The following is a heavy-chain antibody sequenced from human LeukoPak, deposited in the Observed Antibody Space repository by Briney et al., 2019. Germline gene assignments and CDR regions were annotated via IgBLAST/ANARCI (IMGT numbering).Heavy chain of an antibody. CDR2: INPSGGST. CDR3: PREGRRDGYKPFDY. D-gene: IGHD5-24*01. J-gene: IGHJ4*02. Sequence: ASVKVSCKASGYTFTSYDINWVRQAPGQGLEWMGIINPSGGSTSDAQKFQGRVTMTRDMSTSTVYIVLSSLISEGPVVYYCPREGRRDGYKPFDYWGQGTLVTVSS. V-gene: IGHV1-46*01. CDR1: GYTFTSYD.